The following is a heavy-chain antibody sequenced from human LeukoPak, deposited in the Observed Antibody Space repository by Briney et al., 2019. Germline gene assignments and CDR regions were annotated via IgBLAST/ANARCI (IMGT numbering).Heavy chain of an antibody. D-gene: IGHD3-3*01. J-gene: IGHJ4*02. CDR3: ARGVYDFWSGYHNDY. Sequence: SETLSLTCAVCGGSFSGYYWSWIRQPPGKGLEWIGEINHSGSTNYNPSLKSRVTISVDTAKNQFSLKLSSVTAADTAVYYCARGVYDFWSGYHNDYWGQGTLVTVSS. CDR2: INHSGST. V-gene: IGHV4-34*01. CDR1: GGSFSGYY.